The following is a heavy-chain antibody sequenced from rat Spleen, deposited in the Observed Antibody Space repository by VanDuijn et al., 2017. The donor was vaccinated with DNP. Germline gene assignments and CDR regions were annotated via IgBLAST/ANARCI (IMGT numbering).Heavy chain of an antibody. J-gene: IGHJ2*01. CDR2: MQYNGDT. V-gene: IGHV2-63*01. CDR3: TRDGGGRYYHGYFDY. CDR1: GFSLTSNS. Sequence: QVQLKESGPGLVQPSQTLSLTCTVSGFSLTSNSVYWVRQPSGKGLEWMGKMQYNGDTSYNSALKSRLSISRDTSKNQVFLKMNSLQTDDTGTYYCTRDGGGRYYHGYFDYWGQGVMVTVSS. D-gene: IGHD1-12*02.